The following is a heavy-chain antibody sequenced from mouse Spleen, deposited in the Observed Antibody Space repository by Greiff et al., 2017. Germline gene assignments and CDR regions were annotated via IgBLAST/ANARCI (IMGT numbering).Heavy chain of an antibody. CDR3: ARNGLDYEGWFAY. Sequence: VQLQQSGPELVKPGASVKISCKASGYTFTDYYMNWVKQSHGKSLEWIGDINPNNGGTSYNQKFKGKATLTVDKSSSTAYMELRSLTSEDSAVYYCARNGLDYEGWFAYWGQGTLVTVSA. CDR2: INPNNGGT. CDR1: GYTFTDYY. D-gene: IGHD2-4*01. J-gene: IGHJ3*01. V-gene: IGHV1-26*01.